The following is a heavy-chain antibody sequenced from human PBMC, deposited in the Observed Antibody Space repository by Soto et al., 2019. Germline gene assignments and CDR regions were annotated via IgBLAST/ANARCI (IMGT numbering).Heavy chain of an antibody. Sequence: GGSLRLSCAASGFTFSSYWMSWVRQAPGKGLEWVANIKQDGSEKYYVDSVKGRFTISRDNAKNSLYLQMNSLRAEDTAAYYCARDSSETGNDAFDIWGQGTMVTVSS. CDR3: ARDSSETGNDAFDI. CDR1: GFTFSSYW. V-gene: IGHV3-7*03. D-gene: IGHD7-27*01. CDR2: IKQDGSEK. J-gene: IGHJ3*02.